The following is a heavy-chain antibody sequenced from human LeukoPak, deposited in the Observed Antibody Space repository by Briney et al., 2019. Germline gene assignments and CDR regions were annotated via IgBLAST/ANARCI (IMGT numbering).Heavy chain of an antibody. CDR1: GGSISSYY. V-gene: IGHV4-59*01. CDR2: IYYSGST. D-gene: IGHD6-13*01. J-gene: IGHJ3*02. Sequence: PSETLSLTCTVSGGSISSYYWSWIRQPPGKGLEWLGYIYYSGSTNYNPSLKSRVTISVDTSKNQFSLKLSSVTAADTAVYYCASFSSSYAGDAFDIWGQGTMVTVSS. CDR3: ASFSSSYAGDAFDI.